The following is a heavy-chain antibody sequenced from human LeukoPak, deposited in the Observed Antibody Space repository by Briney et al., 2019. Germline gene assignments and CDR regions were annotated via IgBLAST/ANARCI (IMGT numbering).Heavy chain of an antibody. J-gene: IGHJ4*02. CDR3: ARVSGYDWESFYDY. CDR1: GGSISSGSYY. Sequence: PSQTLSLTCTVSGGSISSGSYYWSWIRQPAGKGLEWIGRIYTSGSTNYNPSLKSRVTISVDTSKNQFSLKLSSVTAADTAVYYCARVSGYDWESFYDYWGREPWSPSPQ. V-gene: IGHV4-61*02. CDR2: IYTSGST. D-gene: IGHD5-12*01.